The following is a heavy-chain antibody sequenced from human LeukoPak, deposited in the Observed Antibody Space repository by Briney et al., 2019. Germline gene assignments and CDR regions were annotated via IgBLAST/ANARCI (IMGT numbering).Heavy chain of an antibody. CDR3: AKYESSGYSYYFDY. V-gene: IGHV3-23*01. CDR2: LGISGDYA. D-gene: IGHD3-22*01. J-gene: IGHJ4*02. CDR1: GFTLSSYA. Sequence: GSLRLSCVASGFTLSSYAVSWVRQAPGKGLQWVSSLGISGDYAWYAGSVKGRFTISRDSSKNTLYLQMNRLGAEDTAVYYCAKYESSGYSYYFDYWGQGTLVTVSS.